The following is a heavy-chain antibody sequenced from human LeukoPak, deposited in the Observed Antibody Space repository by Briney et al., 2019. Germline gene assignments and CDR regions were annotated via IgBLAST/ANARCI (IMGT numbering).Heavy chain of an antibody. J-gene: IGHJ4*02. CDR1: GFTFDDYA. CDR2: ISWNSGSI. V-gene: IGHV3-9*01. CDR3: ARDDSSSCHY. Sequence: GRSLRLSCAASGFTFDDYAMHWVRPAPGKGLEWVSGISWNSGSIGYADSVKGRFTISRDNAKNSLYLQMNSLRAEDTAVYYCARDDSSSCHYWGQGTLVTVSS. D-gene: IGHD6-13*01.